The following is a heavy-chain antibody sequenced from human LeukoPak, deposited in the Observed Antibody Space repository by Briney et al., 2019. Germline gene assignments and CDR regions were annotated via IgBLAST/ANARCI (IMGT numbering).Heavy chain of an antibody. J-gene: IGHJ5*02. D-gene: IGHD5-18*01. V-gene: IGHV3-7*01. Sequence: QPGGSLRLSCAASGFTFSSNWMSWVRQAPGKGLEWVANMKQDGSEKYYVDSVKGRFTISRDNAKNSLYLQMNSLTAEDTAVYYCARHPGYSYAENLGWFETWGQGTLVTVSS. CDR1: GFTFSSNW. CDR3: ARHPGYSYAENLGWFET. CDR2: MKQDGSEK.